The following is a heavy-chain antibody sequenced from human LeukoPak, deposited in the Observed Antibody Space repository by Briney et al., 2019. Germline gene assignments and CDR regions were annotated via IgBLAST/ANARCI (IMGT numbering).Heavy chain of an antibody. D-gene: IGHD6-19*01. CDR1: GFTFSIYR. Sequence: GGSLRLSCAASGFTFSIYRMNWVREAPGKGLEWVSFINGSSTYIRYAESVKGRFTISRDNAKNSLYLQMNSLRVEDTAVYYCARDQVYSSGDGMDVWGQGTTVTVSS. V-gene: IGHV3-21*01. CDR2: INGSSTYI. CDR3: ARDQVYSSGDGMDV. J-gene: IGHJ6*02.